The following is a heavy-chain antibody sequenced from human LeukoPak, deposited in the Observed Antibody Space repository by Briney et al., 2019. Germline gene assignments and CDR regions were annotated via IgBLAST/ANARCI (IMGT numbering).Heavy chain of an antibody. J-gene: IGHJ6*03. CDR2: IWHDGNNK. CDR1: GFAFSTQG. CDR3: AKGLRTGVGPYMGYHYYMDV. D-gene: IGHD3-16*01. V-gene: IGHV3-33*06. Sequence: GGSLRLSCATSGFAFSTQGMHWVRQAPGKGLEWVAAIWHDGNNKYYVDSVKGRFTISRDNSKNTVYLQMNSLGDEDTGVYYCAKGLRTGVGPYMGYHYYMDVWGKGATVTVSS.